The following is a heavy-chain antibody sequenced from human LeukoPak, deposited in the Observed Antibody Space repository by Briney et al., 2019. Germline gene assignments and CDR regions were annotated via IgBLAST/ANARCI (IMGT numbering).Heavy chain of an antibody. V-gene: IGHV4-4*07. Sequence: SETLSLTCTVSGGSISSYYWSWIRQPAGKGLEWIGRIYTSGSTNYNPSLKSRVTMSVDTSKNQFSLKLSSVTAADTAVYYCAREGDSSGWHKGAFDIWGQGTMVTVSS. J-gene: IGHJ3*02. CDR2: IYTSGST. D-gene: IGHD6-19*01. CDR3: AREGDSSGWHKGAFDI. CDR1: GGSISSYY.